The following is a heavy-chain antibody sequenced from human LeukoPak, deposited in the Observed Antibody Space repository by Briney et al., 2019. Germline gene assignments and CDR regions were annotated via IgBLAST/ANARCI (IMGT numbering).Heavy chain of an antibody. Sequence: GGSLRLSCAASGFTFSSYAMSWVRQAPGKGLEWVSAISGSGGSTYYADSVKGRFTISRDNSKNTLYLQMNSLRAKDTAVYYCAKEWTGDYGDSPYWYFDLWGRGTLVTVSS. CDR1: GFTFSSYA. CDR2: ISGSGGST. V-gene: IGHV3-23*01. CDR3: AKEWTGDYGDSPYWYFDL. J-gene: IGHJ2*01. D-gene: IGHD4-17*01.